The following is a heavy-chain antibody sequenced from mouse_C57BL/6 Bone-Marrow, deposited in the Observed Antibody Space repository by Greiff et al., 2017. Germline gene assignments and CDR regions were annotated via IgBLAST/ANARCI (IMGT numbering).Heavy chain of an antibody. J-gene: IGHJ4*01. D-gene: IGHD4-1*01. V-gene: IGHV1-81*01. Sequence: VQLQQSGAELARPGASVKLSCKASGYTFTSYGISWVKQRTGQGLEWIGEIHPRSGNTYYNEKFKGKATLTADKSSSTAYMELRSLTSEDSAVYFCARGLGRSAMDYWGQGTSVTVSS. CDR1: GYTFTSYG. CDR2: IHPRSGNT. CDR3: ARGLGRSAMDY.